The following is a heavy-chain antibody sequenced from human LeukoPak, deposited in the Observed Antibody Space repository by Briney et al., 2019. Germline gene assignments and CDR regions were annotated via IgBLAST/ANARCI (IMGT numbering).Heavy chain of an antibody. CDR2: IWCDGTDT. CDR3: ARGFLDLDF. CDR1: GFSFSRDN. J-gene: IGHJ4*01. Sequence: GGSLRLSGGVSGFSFSRDNMHWVRQAPGKGLEWVALIWCDGTDTYYADSVKGRFTIPRDDSKNTVYLQMKSLRAEDTAFYYCARGFLDLDFGGHGTLVTVSS. V-gene: IGHV3-33*01. D-gene: IGHD3-3*01.